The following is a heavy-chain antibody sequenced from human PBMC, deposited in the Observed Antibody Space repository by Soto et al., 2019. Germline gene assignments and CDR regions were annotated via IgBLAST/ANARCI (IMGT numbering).Heavy chain of an antibody. J-gene: IGHJ4*02. CDR2: ISYDGSNK. CDR1: GFTFSSYA. CDR3: ARSMIVVVITFLFDY. V-gene: IGHV3-30-3*01. D-gene: IGHD3-22*01. Sequence: LRLSCAASGFTFSSYAMHWVRQAPGKGLEWVAVISYDGSNKYYADSVKGRFTISRDNSKNTLYLQMNSLRAEDTAVYYCARSMIVVVITFLFDYWGQGTLVTVSS.